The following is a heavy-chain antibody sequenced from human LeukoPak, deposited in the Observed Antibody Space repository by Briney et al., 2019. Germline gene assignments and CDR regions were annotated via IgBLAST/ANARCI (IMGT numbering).Heavy chain of an antibody. J-gene: IGHJ5*02. CDR3: ARVPGPNWFDP. CDR2: IYYSGST. CDR1: DGSISSYY. Sequence: SETLALTCTVSDGSISSYYWSWIRQPPGKGLEWIGYIYYSGSTNYNPSLKSRVTISVDTSKNQFSLKLRSLTAADTAVYYCARVPGPNWFDPWGRGTLVTVSS. V-gene: IGHV4-59*08.